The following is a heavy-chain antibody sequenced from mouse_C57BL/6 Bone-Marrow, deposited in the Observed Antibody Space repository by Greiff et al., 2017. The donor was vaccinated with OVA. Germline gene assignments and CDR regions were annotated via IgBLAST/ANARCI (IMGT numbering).Heavy chain of an antibody. D-gene: IGHD1-1*01. CDR3: AREAYGSSYWYFDV. V-gene: IGHV1-50*01. J-gene: IGHJ1*03. CDR1: GYTFTSYW. CDR2: IDPSDSYT. Sequence: VQLQQPGAELVKPGASVKLSCKASGYTFTSYWMQWVKQRPGPGLEWIGEIDPSDSYTNSNQKFKGKATLTVATSSSTAYMQLSSLTSEDSAVYYCAREAYGSSYWYFDVWGTGTTVTVSS.